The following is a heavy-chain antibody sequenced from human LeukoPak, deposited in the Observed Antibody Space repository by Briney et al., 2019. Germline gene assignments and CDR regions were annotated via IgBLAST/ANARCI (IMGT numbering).Heavy chain of an antibody. CDR3: ARVSFCPRCHFDY. CDR1: GFSFSSYW. Sequence: GGSLRLSCAASGFSFSSYWMHWVRQAPGKGLVWLARISPDGSSALSADSVRGRFTISRDNADNTLYLQLNSLRAEDTAVYYCARVSFCPRCHFDYWGQGTLVTVSS. D-gene: IGHD2/OR15-2a*01. J-gene: IGHJ4*02. CDR2: ISPDGSSA. V-gene: IGHV3-74*03.